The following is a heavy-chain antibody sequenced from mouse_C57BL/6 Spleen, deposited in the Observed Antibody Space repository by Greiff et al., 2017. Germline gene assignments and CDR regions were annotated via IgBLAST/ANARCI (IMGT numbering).Heavy chain of an antibody. J-gene: IGHJ2*01. CDR2: INPNNGGT. CDR1: GYTFTDYY. CDR3: ASSSYGSSVDY. V-gene: IGHV1-22*01. D-gene: IGHD1-1*01. Sequence: VQLQQSGPELVKPGASVKMSCKASGYTFTDYYMHWVKQSPGQSLEWIGYINPNNGGTSYNQKFKGKATLTVNKSSSTAYMELRRLTSEDSAVYYCASSSYGSSVDYWGQGTTLTVSA.